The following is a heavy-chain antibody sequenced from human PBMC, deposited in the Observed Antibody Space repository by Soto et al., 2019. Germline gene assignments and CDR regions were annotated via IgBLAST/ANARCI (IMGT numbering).Heavy chain of an antibody. V-gene: IGHV3-15*07. D-gene: IGHD2-2*01. J-gene: IGHJ3*02. Sequence: GGSLRLSCAASGFTFSNAWMNWVRQAPGKGLEWVGRIKSKTDGGTTDYAAPVKGRFTISRDDSKNTLYLQMNSLKTEDTAVYYCTTDLTLVPYGPDDAFDIWGQGTMVTVS. CDR2: IKSKTDGGTT. CDR3: TTDLTLVPYGPDDAFDI. CDR1: GFTFSNAW.